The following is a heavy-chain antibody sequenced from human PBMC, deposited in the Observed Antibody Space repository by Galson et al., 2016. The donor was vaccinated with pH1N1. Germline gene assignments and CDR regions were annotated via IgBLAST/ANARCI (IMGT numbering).Heavy chain of an antibody. CDR3: AKDQGAYGSSTSCYGYDY. J-gene: IGHJ4*02. CDR2: FSGSGGST. CDR1: GFTFSSYG. Sequence: SLRLSCAASGFTFSSYGMSWVRQAPGKGLEWVSGFSGSGGSTYYADSVKGRFTISRDNSMNTLYLQMNSLRAEDTAVYYCAKDQGAYGSSTSCYGYDYWGQGTLVTVSS. V-gene: IGHV3-23*01. D-gene: IGHD2-2*01.